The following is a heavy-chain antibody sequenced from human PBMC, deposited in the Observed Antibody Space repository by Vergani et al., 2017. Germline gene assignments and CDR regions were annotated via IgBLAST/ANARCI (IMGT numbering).Heavy chain of an antibody. CDR3: ARGRDSNWGAPDY. Sequence: VQLVETGGGVVQPGRSLRLSCAASGFTFSNYAMHWVRQTPGKGLECVTILSYDGSVKYWPDSVKGRFTFSRDNFKNTLYLQMNSLREEDTAVYFCARGRDSNWGAPDYWGQGTLVTVSS. V-gene: IGHV3-30*04. CDR1: GFTFSNYA. D-gene: IGHD7-27*01. J-gene: IGHJ4*02. CDR2: LSYDGSVK.